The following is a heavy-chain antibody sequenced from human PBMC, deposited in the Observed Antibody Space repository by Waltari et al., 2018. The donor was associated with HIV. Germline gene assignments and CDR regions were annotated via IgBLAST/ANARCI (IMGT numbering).Heavy chain of an antibody. Sequence: QVQLVESGGGVVQPGRSLRLSCAASGFIFSSYAMHWVRQAPGKGLEWVAVRSYDGRDKKYAESVKGRFTISRDNTKNTLYLQMNSLREEDTAVYYCARDYKADYWGQGTLVTVSS. D-gene: IGHD1-1*01. CDR2: RSYDGRDK. J-gene: IGHJ4*02. CDR3: ARDYKADY. V-gene: IGHV3-30*04. CDR1: GFIFSSYA.